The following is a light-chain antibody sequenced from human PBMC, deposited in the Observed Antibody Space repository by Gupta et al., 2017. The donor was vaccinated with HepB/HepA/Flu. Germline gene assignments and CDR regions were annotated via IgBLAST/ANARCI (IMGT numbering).Light chain of an antibody. CDR2: DAS. V-gene: IGKV3-11*01. CDR3: QQRNNGPLTWT. Sequence: EIVLTQSPATLSLSPGERATLSCRASQSVSSYLAWYQQKPGQAPRLLIYDASNRATGIPARFSGSGAGTDFTLTISSREPEDFAVYYCQQRNNGPLTWTFGQGTKVEIK. J-gene: IGKJ1*01. CDR1: QSVSSY.